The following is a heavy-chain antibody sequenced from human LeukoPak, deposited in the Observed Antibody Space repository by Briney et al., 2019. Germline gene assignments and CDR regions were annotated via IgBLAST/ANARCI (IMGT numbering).Heavy chain of an antibody. CDR1: GFTFRNNW. Sequence: GGSLRLSCAASGFTFRNNWMSWVRQAPGEGLEWVANIKQDGSHKNYVDSVKGRFTISRDNAKNSLSLQMNSLRAEDTAVYYCARETPDSSGWDWGQGTLVTVSS. D-gene: IGHD6-19*01. CDR2: IKQDGSHK. J-gene: IGHJ4*02. V-gene: IGHV3-7*01. CDR3: ARETPDSSGWD.